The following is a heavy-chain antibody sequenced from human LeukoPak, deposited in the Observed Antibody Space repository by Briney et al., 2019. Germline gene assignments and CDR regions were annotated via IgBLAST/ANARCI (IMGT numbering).Heavy chain of an antibody. D-gene: IGHD2-2*01. V-gene: IGHV3-48*01. CDR1: TFSLTNYA. CDR3: AIIGCYRGVCSSDI. Sequence: GGSLRLSCAASTFSLTNYAINWVRQAPGQGLEWVSHISSSDTILYADSVKGRFTISRDNAKNSLYLQMNSLRAEDTAVYHCAIIGCYRGVCSSDIWGQGTMVTVSS. CDR2: ISSSDTI. J-gene: IGHJ3*02.